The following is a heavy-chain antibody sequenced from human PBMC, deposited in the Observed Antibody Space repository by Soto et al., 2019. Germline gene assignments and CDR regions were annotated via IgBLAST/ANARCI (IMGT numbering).Heavy chain of an antibody. Sequence: GESLKISCKGSGYSFTSYWIGWVRQMPGKGLEWMGIIYPGDSDTRYSPSFQGQVTISADKSISTAYLQWSSLKASDTAMYYCARPHYYYDSSAEWWFDPWGQGTLVTVSS. D-gene: IGHD3-22*01. V-gene: IGHV5-51*01. J-gene: IGHJ5*02. CDR3: ARPHYYYDSSAEWWFDP. CDR1: GYSFTSYW. CDR2: IYPGDSDT.